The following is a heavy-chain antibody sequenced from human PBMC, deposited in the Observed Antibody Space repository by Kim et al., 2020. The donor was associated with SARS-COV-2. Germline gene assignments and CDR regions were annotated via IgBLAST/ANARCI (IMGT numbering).Heavy chain of an antibody. D-gene: IGHD6-13*01. Sequence: GGSLRLSCAASGFTFSSYWMSWVRQAPGKGLEWVANIKQDGSEKYYVDSVKGRFTISRDNAKNSLYLQMNSLRAEDTAVYYCARVSKEYSSSWIDYWGQGTLVTVSS. J-gene: IGHJ4*02. V-gene: IGHV3-7*01. CDR2: IKQDGSEK. CDR1: GFTFSSYW. CDR3: ARVSKEYSSSWIDY.